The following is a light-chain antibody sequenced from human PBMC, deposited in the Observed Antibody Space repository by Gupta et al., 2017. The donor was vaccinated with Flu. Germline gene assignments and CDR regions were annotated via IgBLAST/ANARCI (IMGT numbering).Light chain of an antibody. V-gene: IGLV2-23*02. CDR2: EVS. Sequence: QSALTQPASVSGSPGPSITISCTGTSSDVGSYNHVSWYQHHPGKAPKLMIYEVSKRPSGVFNRFSASKSGNTASLTISGLQAEDEADYYCCSYAGSSTFVFGTGTKVTVL. J-gene: IGLJ1*01. CDR1: SSDVGSYNH. CDR3: CSYAGSSTFV.